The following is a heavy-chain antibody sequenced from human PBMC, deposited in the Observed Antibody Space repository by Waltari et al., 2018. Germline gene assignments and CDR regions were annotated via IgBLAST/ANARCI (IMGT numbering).Heavy chain of an antibody. Sequence: QVQLQQWGAGLLKPSETLSLTCAVYGGSFSGYYWSWIRQPPGKGRGWIGEINHSGSTNYNPSLKSRVTRSVDTSKDQFALKLSSVTAADTAVYYCARARGVYYYYMDVWGKGTTVTVSS. CDR2: INHSGST. V-gene: IGHV4-34*01. CDR3: ARARGVYYYYMDV. D-gene: IGHD3-16*01. CDR1: GGSFSGYY. J-gene: IGHJ6*03.